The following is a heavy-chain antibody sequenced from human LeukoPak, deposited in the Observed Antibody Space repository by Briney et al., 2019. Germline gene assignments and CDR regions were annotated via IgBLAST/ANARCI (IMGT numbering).Heavy chain of an antibody. CDR2: IKSETDGGTT. Sequence: KPGGSLRLSCAASGFTFSYAWMSWVGQAPGQGLEWVGRIKSETDGGTTAYGSPVKGRFTISRADSKKTLFLQINTLKTEDTAIYYGTISGSHIDYWGQGTLVTVSS. V-gene: IGHV3-15*01. CDR3: TISGSHIDY. D-gene: IGHD1-26*01. CDR1: GFTFSYAW. J-gene: IGHJ4*02.